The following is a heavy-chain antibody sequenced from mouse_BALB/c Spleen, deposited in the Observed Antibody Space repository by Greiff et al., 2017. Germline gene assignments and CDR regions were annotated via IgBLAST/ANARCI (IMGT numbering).Heavy chain of an antibody. CDR3: ASRTGTGAMDY. J-gene: IGHJ4*01. V-gene: IGHV5-4*02. Sequence: EVKLVESGGGLVKPGGSLKLSCAASGFTFSDYYMYWVRQTPEKRLEWVATISDGGSYTYYPDSVKGRFTISRDNAKNNLYLQMSSLKSEDTAMYYCASRTGTGAMDYWGQGTSVTVSS. CDR2: ISDGGSYT. D-gene: IGHD4-1*01. CDR1: GFTFSDYY.